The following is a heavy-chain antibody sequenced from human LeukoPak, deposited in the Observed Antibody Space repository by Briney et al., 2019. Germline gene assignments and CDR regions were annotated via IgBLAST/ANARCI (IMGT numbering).Heavy chain of an antibody. CDR2: IYYSGST. J-gene: IGHJ2*01. D-gene: IGHD3-22*01. Sequence: SETLSLTCTVSGGFISSYYWSWIRQPPGKGLEWTGYIYYSGSTNYNPSLKTRVTISIDTSKKQFSLKLSSVTAADTAVYYCARGLRQYYYDSSGYRNWYFDLWGRGPLVPVSS. V-gene: IGHV4-59*01. CDR1: GGFISSYY. CDR3: ARGLRQYYYDSSGYRNWYFDL.